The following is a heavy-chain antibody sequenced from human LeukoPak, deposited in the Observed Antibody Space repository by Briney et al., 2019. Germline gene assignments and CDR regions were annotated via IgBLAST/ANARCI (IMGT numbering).Heavy chain of an antibody. Sequence: SETLSLTCTVSGGSISSGGYYWGWIRQPPGKGLEWIGSIYYSGSTYYNPSLKSRVTISVDTSKNQFSLKLSSVTAADTAVYYCARGGDDYGDYGWFDPWGQGTLVTVSS. V-gene: IGHV4-39*07. CDR2: IYYSGST. J-gene: IGHJ5*02. CDR1: GGSISSGGYY. CDR3: ARGGDDYGDYGWFDP. D-gene: IGHD4-17*01.